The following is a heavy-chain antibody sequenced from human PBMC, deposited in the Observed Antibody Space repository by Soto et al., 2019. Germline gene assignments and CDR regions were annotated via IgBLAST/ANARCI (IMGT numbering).Heavy chain of an antibody. V-gene: IGHV3-15*01. Sequence: GGSLRLSCAASGFTFSGYWMSWVRQAPGKGLEWVGRIKSKTDGGTTDYAAPVKGRFTISRDDSKNTLYLQMNSLKTEDTAVYYCTTDTSITMIVVVPAPHYWGQGTLVTVSS. D-gene: IGHD3-22*01. CDR2: IKSKTDGGTT. J-gene: IGHJ4*02. CDR1: GFTFSGYW. CDR3: TTDTSITMIVVVPAPHY.